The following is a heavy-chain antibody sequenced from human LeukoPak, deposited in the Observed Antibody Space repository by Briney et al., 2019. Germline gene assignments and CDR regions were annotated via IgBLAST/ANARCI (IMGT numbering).Heavy chain of an antibody. J-gene: IGHJ4*02. CDR3: AKDGSGSRYYLDY. D-gene: IGHD3-10*01. CDR1: GFTFSSYG. Sequence: PGGSLRLSCAASGFTFSSYGMHWVRQTPGKGLEWVAVISYDGSNKYYADSVKGRFTISRDNSKNTLYLQMNSLRAEDTAVYYCAKDGSGSRYYLDYWGQGTLVTVSS. CDR2: ISYDGSNK. V-gene: IGHV3-30*18.